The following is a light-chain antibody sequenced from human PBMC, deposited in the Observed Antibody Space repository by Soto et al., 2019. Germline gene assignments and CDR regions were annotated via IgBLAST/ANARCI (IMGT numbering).Light chain of an antibody. CDR3: QHYGSTPPT. V-gene: IGKV4-1*01. J-gene: IGKJ1*01. Sequence: DIVMTQSPDSLAVSLGERATINCKSSQSVLYSSNNKNYLAWYQQRPGQPPKLLIYWASTRESGVPDRFSGSGSGTDFTLTISSLQAEDVAVYYCQHYGSTPPTFGEGTKEEIK. CDR1: QSVLYSSNNKNY. CDR2: WAS.